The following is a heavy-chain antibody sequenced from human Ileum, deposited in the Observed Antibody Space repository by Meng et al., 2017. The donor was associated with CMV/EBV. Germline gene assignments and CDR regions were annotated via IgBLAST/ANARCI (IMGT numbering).Heavy chain of an antibody. V-gene: IGHV3-15*01. CDR3: VVTSNTGYLSEN. Sequence: FGFSCSNLGMTWVRQAPGRGLQGIGRIKSERDGVTTHYSASAKDSFTISRYDSKETVDLHMSSLKTEDTAVYSCVVTSNTGYLSENWGRGTLVTVSS. CDR1: GFSCSNLG. CDR2: IKSERDGVTT. D-gene: IGHD3-9*01. J-gene: IGHJ4*01.